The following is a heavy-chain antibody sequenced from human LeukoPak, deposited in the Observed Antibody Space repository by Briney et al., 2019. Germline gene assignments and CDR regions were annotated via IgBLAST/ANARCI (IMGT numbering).Heavy chain of an antibody. CDR1: GFTFDDYA. J-gene: IGHJ3*02. V-gene: IGHV3-43*02. D-gene: IGHD4-11*01. CDR3: AKDVYSNYVGGAFDI. Sequence: PGGSLRLSCAASGFTFDDYAMHWVRQAPGKGLEWVSLTSGDGGSTYYADSVKGRFTISRDNSKNSLYLQMNSLRTEDTALYYCAKDVYSNYVGGAFDIWGQGTMVTVSS. CDR2: TSGDGGST.